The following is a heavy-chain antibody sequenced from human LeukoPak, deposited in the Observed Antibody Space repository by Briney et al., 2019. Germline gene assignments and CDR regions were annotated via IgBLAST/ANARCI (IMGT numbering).Heavy chain of an antibody. CDR2: ISPSSSAI. D-gene: IGHD6-13*01. J-gene: IGHJ4*02. V-gene: IGHV3-48*01. CDR1: GFTFSGYS. CDR3: ARAAYSSSPDY. Sequence: GGSLRLSCVASGFTFSGYSMTWDRQAPGKGLELVSYISPSSSAIHYADSVKGRFTISRDNAKNSLYLQMNSLRGEDTAVYYCARAAYSSSPDYWGQGTLVTVSS.